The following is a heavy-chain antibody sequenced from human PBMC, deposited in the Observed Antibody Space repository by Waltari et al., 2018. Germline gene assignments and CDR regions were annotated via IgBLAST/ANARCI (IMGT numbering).Heavy chain of an antibody. J-gene: IGHJ4*02. CDR1: GGSISSTTYY. CDR2: IHYSGNT. Sequence: QLQLQESGPRLVRPSETLSLTCTVSGGSISSTTYYWAWIRQTPGKGLEWIGYIHYSGNTYYNPSLGSRVTISVDTSKNQFSLNLRSVTVADTAVYYCARRVVTTGGVDYWGQGTLVTVSS. D-gene: IGHD2-21*02. CDR3: ARRVVTTGGVDY. V-gene: IGHV4-39*07.